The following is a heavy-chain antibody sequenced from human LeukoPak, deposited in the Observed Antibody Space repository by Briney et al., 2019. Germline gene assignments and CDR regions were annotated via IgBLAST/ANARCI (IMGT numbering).Heavy chain of an antibody. CDR2: ISSSGSTI. Sequence: PGGSLRLSCAASGFTFSSYSLNWVRQAPGKGLEWVSYISSSGSTIYYADSVKGRFTISRDNAKNSLYLQMNSLRAEDTAVYYCAREAAYYFDYWGQGSLVTVSS. J-gene: IGHJ4*02. V-gene: IGHV3-48*04. CDR1: GFTFSSYS. CDR3: AREAAYYFDY.